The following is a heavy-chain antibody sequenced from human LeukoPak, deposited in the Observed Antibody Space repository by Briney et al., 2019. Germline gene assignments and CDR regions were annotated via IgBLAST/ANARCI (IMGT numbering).Heavy chain of an antibody. J-gene: IGHJ4*02. CDR1: GYTFTSYG. CDR2: ISAYNGNT. D-gene: IGHD3-9*01. V-gene: IGHV1-18*01. Sequence: GASVKVSCKASGYTFTSYGISWVRQAPGQGLEWMGWISAYNGNTNYAQKLQGRVTMTTDTSTSTAYMELRSLRSGDTAAYYCARGDDILTGYPDDYWGQGTLVTVSS. CDR3: ARGDDILTGYPDDY.